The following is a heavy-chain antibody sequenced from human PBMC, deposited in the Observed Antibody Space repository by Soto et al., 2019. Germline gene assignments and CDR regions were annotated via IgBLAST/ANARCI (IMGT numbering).Heavy chain of an antibody. V-gene: IGHV3-11*06. J-gene: IGHJ5*02. CDR2: ISSSSSYT. CDR1: GVTFSDYD. CDR3: ARGGRSCSGGSCSSRNWFDP. Sequence: QVQLVESGGGLVKPGGSLRLSYAASGVTFSDYDMSWIRQAQGKGLEWVSYISSSSSYTNYADSVKGRCTICRDNAKNSLYLQMSGLRAEETAVYYCARGGRSCSGGSCSSRNWFDPWGQGTLVTVSS. D-gene: IGHD2-15*01.